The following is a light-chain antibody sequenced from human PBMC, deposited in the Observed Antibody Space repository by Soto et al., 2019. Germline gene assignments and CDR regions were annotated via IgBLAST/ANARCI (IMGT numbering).Light chain of an antibody. CDR2: LNSDGSH. CDR3: QTWGTGIVV. V-gene: IGLV4-69*01. CDR1: SGHSSYA. J-gene: IGLJ2*01. Sequence: VLTQSPSASASLGASVKFTCTLSSGHSSYAIAWHQQQPEKGPRYLMKLNSDGSHSKGDGIPDRFSGSSSGAERYLTISSLQSEDEADYYCQTWGTGIVVFGGGT.